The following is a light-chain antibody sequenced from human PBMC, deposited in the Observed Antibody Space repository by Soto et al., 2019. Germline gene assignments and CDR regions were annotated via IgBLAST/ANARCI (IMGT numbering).Light chain of an antibody. CDR2: SND. V-gene: IGLV1-44*01. CDR1: SSNIASNT. Sequence: QSVLTQPPSASGTPGQSVTVSCSGSSSNIASNTVNWYQQLPGTAPKLLIYSNDQRPSGVPDRFSAYKSGTSASLAISGLQYEDEADYYCASWDDSLNCHVFGTGNKVTVL. J-gene: IGLJ1*01. CDR3: ASWDDSLNCHV.